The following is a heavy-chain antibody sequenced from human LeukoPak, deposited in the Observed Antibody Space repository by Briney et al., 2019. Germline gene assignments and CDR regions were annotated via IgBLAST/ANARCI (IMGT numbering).Heavy chain of an antibody. CDR1: GYTFGNYG. V-gene: IGHV1-18*01. Sequence: VASVKVSCKAAGYTFGNYGIKWVRQAPGQGLEWVGWISGFNGNTNYAQKVQGRVTMTTDTSTSTAYMELRSLRSDDTAVYYCARGLQENLAWLTAFSAFDIWGQGTMVTVSS. CDR3: ARGLQENLAWLTAFSAFDI. D-gene: IGHD6-19*01. J-gene: IGHJ3*02. CDR2: ISGFNGNT.